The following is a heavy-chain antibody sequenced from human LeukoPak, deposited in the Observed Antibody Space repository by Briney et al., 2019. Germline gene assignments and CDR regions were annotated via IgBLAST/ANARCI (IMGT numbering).Heavy chain of an antibody. CDR3: ARYYDFWSGYQYYFDY. D-gene: IGHD3-3*01. J-gene: IGHJ4*02. Sequence: GASVKVSCKASGYTFTSYDINWVRQATGQGLEWMGWMNPNSGNTGYAQKFQGRVTMTRNTSISTAYMELRSLRSDDTAVYYCARYYDFWSGYQYYFDYWGQGTLVTVSS. CDR2: MNPNSGNT. CDR1: GYTFTSYD. V-gene: IGHV1-8*01.